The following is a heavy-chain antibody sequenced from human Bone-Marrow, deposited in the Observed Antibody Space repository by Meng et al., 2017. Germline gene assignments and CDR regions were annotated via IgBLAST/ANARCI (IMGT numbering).Heavy chain of an antibody. CDR1: GGTFSSYT. CDR2: IIPILGIA. J-gene: IGHJ4*02. V-gene: IGHV1-69*04. CDR3: ARDEDISAAGKLFGGY. D-gene: IGHD6-13*01. Sequence: SVKVSCKASGGTFSSYTISWVRQAPGQGLEWMGRIIPILGIANYAQKFQGRVTITADKSTSTAYMELSSLRSEDTAVYYCARDEDISAAGKLFGGYWGQGTLVTVSS.